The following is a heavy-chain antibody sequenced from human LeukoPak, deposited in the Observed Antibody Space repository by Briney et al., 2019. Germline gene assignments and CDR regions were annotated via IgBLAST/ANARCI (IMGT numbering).Heavy chain of an antibody. CDR2: IYPSGTT. Sequence: SETLSLTCAVYGGSFSGYYWSWIRQPPGKGLEWIGYIYPSGTTYYNPSPKSRVTISVDRSKNQFSLKVNSVTAADTAVYYCVRDGEGRSFDYWGQGTLVTVSS. CDR3: VRDGEGRSFDY. CDR1: GGSFSGYY. D-gene: IGHD2-21*01. V-gene: IGHV4-30-2*01. J-gene: IGHJ4*02.